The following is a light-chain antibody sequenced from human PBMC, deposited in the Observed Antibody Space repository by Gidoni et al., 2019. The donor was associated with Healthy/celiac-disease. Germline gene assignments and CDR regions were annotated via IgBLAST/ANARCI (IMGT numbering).Light chain of an antibody. CDR1: QSVSSY. CDR2: DAS. V-gene: IGKV3-11*01. J-gene: IGKJ2*01. CDR3: QQRSNWPRT. Sequence: EIVLTQSPATLSLSPGARATLTCRASQSVSSYLAWYQQKPGQAPRLLIYDASNRATGIPARFSGSGSGTDFTLTISSLEPEDFAVYYCQQRSNWPRTFXQXTKLEIK.